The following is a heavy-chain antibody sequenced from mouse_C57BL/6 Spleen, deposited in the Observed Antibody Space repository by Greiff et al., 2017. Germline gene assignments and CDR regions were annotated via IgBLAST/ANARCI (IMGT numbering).Heavy chain of an antibody. V-gene: IGHV1-69*01. CDR3: ARAHYDYSAY. Sequence: QVQLKQPGAELVMPGASVKLSCKASGYTFTSYWMHWVKQRPGQGLEWIGEIDPSDSYTNYNQKFKGKSTLTVDKSSSTAYMQLSSLTSEDSAVYYCARAHYDYSAYWGQGTLVTVSA. CDR2: IDPSDSYT. J-gene: IGHJ3*01. D-gene: IGHD2-4*01. CDR1: GYTFTSYW.